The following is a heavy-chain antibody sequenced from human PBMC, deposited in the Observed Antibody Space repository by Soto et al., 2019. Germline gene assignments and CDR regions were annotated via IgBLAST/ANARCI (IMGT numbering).Heavy chain of an antibody. Sequence: SETLSLTCAVYGGSFSGYYWSWIRQPPGKGLEWIGEINHSGSTNYNPSLKSRVTISVDTSKNQFSLKLSSVTAADTAVYYCARGRWSLGSIYYSYYYMDVWGKGTTVTVCS. J-gene: IGHJ6*03. D-gene: IGHD2-15*01. CDR2: INHSGST. CDR3: ARGRWSLGSIYYSYYYMDV. V-gene: IGHV4-34*01. CDR1: GGSFSGYY.